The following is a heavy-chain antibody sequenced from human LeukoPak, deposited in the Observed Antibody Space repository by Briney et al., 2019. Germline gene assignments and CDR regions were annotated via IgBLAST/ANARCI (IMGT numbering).Heavy chain of an antibody. V-gene: IGHV1-18*01. CDR1: GYTFTSYG. Sequence: ASVKVSCKASGYTFTSYGISWVRQAPGQGLEWMGWISAYNGNTNYAQKLQGRVTMTTDTSTSTAYMELRSLRSDDTAVYYCARGTSRVAGRGSRSFDIWGQGTMVTVSS. J-gene: IGHJ3*02. CDR3: ARGTSRVAGRGSRSFDI. D-gene: IGHD6-19*01. CDR2: ISAYNGNT.